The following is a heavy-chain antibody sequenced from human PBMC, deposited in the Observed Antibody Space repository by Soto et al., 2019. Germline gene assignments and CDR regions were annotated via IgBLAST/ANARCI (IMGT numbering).Heavy chain of an antibody. Sequence: PXETLSLTCAVYGGSFSGYYWSWIRQPPGKGLEWIGEINHSGSTNYNPSLKSRVTISVDTSKNQFSLKLSSVTAADTAVYYCARGGQLLLYWGQGTLVTVSS. D-gene: IGHD2-15*01. CDR3: ARGGQLLLY. V-gene: IGHV4-34*01. CDR1: GGSFSGYY. CDR2: INHSGST. J-gene: IGHJ4*02.